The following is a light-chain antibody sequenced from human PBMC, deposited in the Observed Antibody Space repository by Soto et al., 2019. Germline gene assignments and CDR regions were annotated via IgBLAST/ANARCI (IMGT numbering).Light chain of an antibody. Sequence: DIVMTQSPATLSVSPGERATLSCRASQSVSSNLALYQQKPGQAPRLLIYGASTRATGIPARFSGSGSGTEFTLNISSLQSEDFAVYYCQQYNNWPGLTFGGGTKVEIK. J-gene: IGKJ4*01. CDR2: GAS. V-gene: IGKV3-15*01. CDR1: QSVSSN. CDR3: QQYNNWPGLT.